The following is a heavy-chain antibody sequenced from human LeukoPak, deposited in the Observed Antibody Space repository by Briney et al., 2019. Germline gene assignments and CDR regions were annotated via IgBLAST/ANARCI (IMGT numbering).Heavy chain of an antibody. D-gene: IGHD2-15*01. CDR3: ARQTYSHDAFDI. CDR1: GGSINSYY. V-gene: IGHV4-59*08. CDR2: IYYSGSA. J-gene: IGHJ3*02. Sequence: SETLSLTCTVSGGSINSYYWSWIRQPPGKGLEWIGYIYYSGSANYNPSLKSRVTISVDTSMNQFSLKLSSVTAADTALYFCARQTYSHDAFDIWGQGTMVTVSS.